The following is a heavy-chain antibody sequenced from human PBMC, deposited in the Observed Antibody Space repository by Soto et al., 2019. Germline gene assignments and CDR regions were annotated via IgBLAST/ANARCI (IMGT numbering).Heavy chain of an antibody. D-gene: IGHD4-17*01. CDR3: ASSYGDYYFDY. V-gene: IGHV1-69*06. CDR1: GGTFSSYA. J-gene: IGHJ4*02. Sequence: SVKVSFKASGGTFSSYAISWVRQAPGQGLEWMGGIIPIFGTANYAQKFQGRVTITADKSTSTAYMELSSLRSEDTAVYYCASSYGDYYFDYWGQGTLVTVSS. CDR2: IIPIFGTA.